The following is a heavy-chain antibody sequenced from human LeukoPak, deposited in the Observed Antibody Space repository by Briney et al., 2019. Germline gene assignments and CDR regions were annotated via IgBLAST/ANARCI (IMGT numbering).Heavy chain of an antibody. CDR2: ICYSGST. CDR1: GGSTSSSSYC. Sequence: SETLSLTCTVSGGSTSSSSYCGGWIRQPPGKGLEWIGSICYSGSTFYNPSLKSRVTISVDTSKNQFSLKLSSVTAADTAVYYCASSPPYSSSLYRFDPWGQGTLVTVSS. CDR3: ASSPPYSSSLYRFDP. V-gene: IGHV4-39*07. J-gene: IGHJ5*02. D-gene: IGHD6-6*01.